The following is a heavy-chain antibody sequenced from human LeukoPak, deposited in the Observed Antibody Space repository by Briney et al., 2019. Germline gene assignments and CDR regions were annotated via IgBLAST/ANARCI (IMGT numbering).Heavy chain of an antibody. Sequence: ASVKVSCTASGGTFSSYAISWVRQAPGQGLEWMGGIIPIFGTANYAQKFQGRVTITTDESTSTAYMELSSLRSEDTAVYYCARGYCSSTSCSKFDYWGQGTLVTVSS. CDR1: GGTFSSYA. V-gene: IGHV1-69*05. CDR3: ARGYCSSTSCSKFDY. J-gene: IGHJ4*02. D-gene: IGHD2-2*01. CDR2: IIPIFGTA.